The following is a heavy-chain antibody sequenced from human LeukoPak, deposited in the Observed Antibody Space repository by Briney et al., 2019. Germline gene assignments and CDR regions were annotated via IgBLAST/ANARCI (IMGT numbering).Heavy chain of an antibody. Sequence: GGSLRLSCAASGFTFSSYSMNWVRQAPGKGLEWVSSISSSSSYIYYADSVKGRFTISRDNAKNSLYLQMNSLRAEDTAVYYCARDWDSSGYYYVENFDYWGQGTLVTVSS. D-gene: IGHD3-22*01. CDR1: GFTFSSYS. V-gene: IGHV3-21*01. J-gene: IGHJ4*02. CDR2: ISSSSSYI. CDR3: ARDWDSSGYYYVENFDY.